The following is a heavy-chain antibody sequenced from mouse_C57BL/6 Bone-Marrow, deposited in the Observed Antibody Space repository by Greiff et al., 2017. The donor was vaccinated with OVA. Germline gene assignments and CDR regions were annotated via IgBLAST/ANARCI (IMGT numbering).Heavy chain of an antibody. V-gene: IGHV1-82*01. CDR3: ERDYYGSSLYAMDD. CDR2: IYPGDGDT. D-gene: IGHD1-1*01. J-gene: IGHJ4*01. CDR1: GYAFSSSW. Sequence: QVQLQQSGPELVQPGASVKISCKASGYAFSSSWMNWVQQRPGKGLEWIGRIYPGDGDTNYNGKFKGKATLTADKSSSTAYMQLSSLTAEDSAVYLCERDYYGSSLYAMDDWGQGTSVTVSS.